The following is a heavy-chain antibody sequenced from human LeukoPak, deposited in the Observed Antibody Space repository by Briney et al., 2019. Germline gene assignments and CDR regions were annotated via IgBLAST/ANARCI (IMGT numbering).Heavy chain of an antibody. CDR1: GFTFSDYY. CDR3: AKSRSAGWNSIDY. Sequence: GGSLRLSCAASGFTFSDYYMSWIRQAPGKGLEWVSYISSSGSTIYYADSVKGRFTISRDNAKNSLYLQMNSLRAEDTALYYCAKSRSAGWNSIDYWGQGTLVTVSS. D-gene: IGHD1-7*01. CDR2: ISSSGSTI. V-gene: IGHV3-11*01. J-gene: IGHJ4*02.